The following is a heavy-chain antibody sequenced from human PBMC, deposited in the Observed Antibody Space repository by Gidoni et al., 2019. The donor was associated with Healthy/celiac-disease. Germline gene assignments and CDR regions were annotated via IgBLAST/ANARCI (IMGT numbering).Heavy chain of an antibody. D-gene: IGHD3-22*01. CDR2: IYHSGST. Sequence: QLQLPESGSGLVKPSQTLSLTCAVSVGSLRSGGYPWSWIRQPPGKGLEWIGYIYHSGSTYYNPSLKSRVTISVDRSKNQFSLKLSSVTAADTAMYYCDRAVGYDSSGYYYGYFDYWGQGTLVTVSS. CDR1: VGSLRSGGYP. V-gene: IGHV4-30-2*01. J-gene: IGHJ4*02. CDR3: DRAVGYDSSGYYYGYFDY.